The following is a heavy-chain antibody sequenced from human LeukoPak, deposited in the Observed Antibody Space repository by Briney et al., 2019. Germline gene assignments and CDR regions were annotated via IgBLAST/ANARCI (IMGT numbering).Heavy chain of an antibody. J-gene: IGHJ4*02. V-gene: IGHV3-23*01. CDR1: GFTVSSNY. Sequence: GGSLRLSCAASGFTVSSNYMSWVRQAPGKGLEWVSAISGSGGSTYYADSVKGRFTISRDNSKNTLYLQMNSLRAEDTAVYYCAKGGVAVVAALFDYWGQGTLVTVSS. CDR3: AKGGVAVVAALFDY. D-gene: IGHD2-15*01. CDR2: ISGSGGST.